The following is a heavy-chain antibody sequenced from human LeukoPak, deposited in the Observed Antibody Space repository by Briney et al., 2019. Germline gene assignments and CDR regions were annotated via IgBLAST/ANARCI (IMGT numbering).Heavy chain of an antibody. D-gene: IGHD3-10*01. CDR1: GFSITSYW. Sequence: GGSLRLSCTASGFSITSYWMSWVRQAPGKGLERVANIKQDGSEKYYVDSVKGQFTISRDNAKNSLYLQMNSLRADDTAVYYCARRFGYYGSGSHYTFDYWGQGTLVTVSS. CDR2: IKQDGSEK. J-gene: IGHJ4*02. V-gene: IGHV3-7*01. CDR3: ARRFGYYGSGSHYTFDY.